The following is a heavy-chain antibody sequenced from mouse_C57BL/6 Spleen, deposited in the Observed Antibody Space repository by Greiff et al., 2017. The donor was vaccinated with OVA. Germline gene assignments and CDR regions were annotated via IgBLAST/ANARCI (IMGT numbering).Heavy chain of an antibody. J-gene: IGHJ2*01. CDR3: ARCGYNSSRPSGYLGY. D-gene: IGHD1-1*01. CDR1: GYSFTGYY. V-gene: IGHV1-42*01. CDR2: INPSTGGT. Sequence: EVQLQQSGPELVKPGASVKISCKASGYSFTGYYMNWVKQSPEKSLEWIGEINPSTGGTTYNQKFKAKATLTVDKSSSTAYMQLKSLTSEDAAVDSCARCGYNSSRPSGYLGYWGQGTTLTVSS.